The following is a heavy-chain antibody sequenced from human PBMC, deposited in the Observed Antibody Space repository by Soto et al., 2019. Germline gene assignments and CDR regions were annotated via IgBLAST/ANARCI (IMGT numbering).Heavy chain of an antibody. CDR3: AREMELWLVTSLWGHYYGMDV. D-gene: IGHD5-18*01. V-gene: IGHV3-30-3*01. CDR1: GFTFSSYA. J-gene: IGHJ6*02. Sequence: GGSLRLSCAASGFTFSSYAMHWFRQAPGKGLEWVAVISYDGSKKYYADSVKGRFTISRDNSKNTLYRQMNSLRAEDTAVYYCAREMELWLVTSLWGHYYGMDVWGQGTTVTVSS. CDR2: ISYDGSKK.